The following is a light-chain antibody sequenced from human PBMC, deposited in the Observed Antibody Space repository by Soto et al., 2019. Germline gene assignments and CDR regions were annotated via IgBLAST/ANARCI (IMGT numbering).Light chain of an antibody. J-gene: IGKJ1*01. Sequence: DIEVTQYPSTLSASVGDRVTITCRASQSISSWLAWYQQKPGKAPKLLIYDASSLESGVPSRFSGSGSGTEFTLTISSLQPDDFATYYCQQYSSYWTFAQGTKVDIK. CDR3: QQYSSYWT. V-gene: IGKV1-5*01. CDR1: QSISSW. CDR2: DAS.